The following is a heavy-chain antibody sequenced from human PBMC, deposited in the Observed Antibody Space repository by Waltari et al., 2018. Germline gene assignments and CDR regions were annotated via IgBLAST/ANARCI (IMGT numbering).Heavy chain of an antibody. D-gene: IGHD2-15*01. Sequence: EGQLVESGRGLVPPGGSLRLSCKVSGFTFTGYDMNWVRQAPGKGLEWIAYISRSGSSIYYADSVRGRFTIHRDNDNDSLFLQMNNVRSEDTGVYYCARDPGPRYCKGVTCKWGQGTLVIVSS. V-gene: IGHV3-48*03. CDR2: ISRSGSSI. CDR3: ARDPGPRYCKGVTCK. J-gene: IGHJ4*02. CDR1: GFTFTGYD.